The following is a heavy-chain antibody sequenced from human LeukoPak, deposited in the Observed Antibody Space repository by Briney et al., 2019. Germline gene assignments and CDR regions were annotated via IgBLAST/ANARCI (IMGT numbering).Heavy chain of an antibody. CDR1: GYTFTSYG. J-gene: IGHJ5*02. D-gene: IGHD2-21*02. Sequence: ASVKVSCKASGYTFTSYGISWVRQAPGQGLEWMGWISAYNGNTNYAQTLQGRVTMTTDTSTSTAYMELRSLRSDDTAVYYCARVWPRQNVVVTAPPRGWFDPWGQGTLVTVSS. CDR3: ARVWPRQNVVVTAPPRGWFDP. V-gene: IGHV1-18*01. CDR2: ISAYNGNT.